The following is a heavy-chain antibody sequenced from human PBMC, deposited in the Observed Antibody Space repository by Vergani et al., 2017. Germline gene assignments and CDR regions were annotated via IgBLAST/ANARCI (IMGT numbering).Heavy chain of an antibody. V-gene: IGHV3-30-3*01. Sequence: VQLVESGGGVVQPGRSLRLSCAASGFTFSSYAMHWVRQAPGKGLEWVAVISYDGSNKYYADSVKVRFTISRDSSKNTLYLQMNSLRAEDTAVYYCARGDVPGPFDYWGQGTLVTVSS. CDR3: ARGDVPGPFDY. J-gene: IGHJ4*02. CDR1: GFTFSSYA. CDR2: ISYDGSNK. D-gene: IGHD1-1*01.